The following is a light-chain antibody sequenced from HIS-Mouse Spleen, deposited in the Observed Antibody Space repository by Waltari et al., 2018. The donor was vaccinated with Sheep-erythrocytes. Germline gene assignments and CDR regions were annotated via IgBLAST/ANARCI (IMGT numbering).Light chain of an antibody. CDR1: SSDGGGYNH. CDR2: DVS. J-gene: IGLJ1*01. Sequence: QSALTQPRSVSGSPGQSVTISCPGTSSDGGGYNHVPWYQQPPGKAPKLMIYDVSKRPSGVPDRFSGSKSGNTASLTISGLQAEDEADYYCCSYAGSYNHVFATGTKVTVL. V-gene: IGLV2-11*01. CDR3: CSYAGSYNHV.